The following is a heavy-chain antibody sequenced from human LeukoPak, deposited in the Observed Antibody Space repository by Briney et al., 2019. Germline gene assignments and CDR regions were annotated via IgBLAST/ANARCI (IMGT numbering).Heavy chain of an antibody. CDR2: ISYDGSNK. D-gene: IGHD3-22*01. V-gene: IGHV3-30*04. CDR1: GFTFSSYA. Sequence: GGSLRLSCAASGFTFSSYAMHWVRKAPGKGLEWVAVISYDGSNKYYADSVKGRFTISRDNSKNTLYLQMNSLRAEDTAVYYCAREGGITMIVGGQLYYYYYGMDVWGQGTTVTVSS. CDR3: AREGGITMIVGGQLYYYYYGMDV. J-gene: IGHJ6*02.